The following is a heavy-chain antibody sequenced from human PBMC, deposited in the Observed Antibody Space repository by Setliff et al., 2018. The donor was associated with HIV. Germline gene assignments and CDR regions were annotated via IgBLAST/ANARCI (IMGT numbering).Heavy chain of an antibody. CDR3: ARDGLLMTGIRFDY. CDR1: GGTFSSYA. V-gene: IGHV1-69*13. Sequence: SVKVSCKTSGGTFSSYAISWVRQAPGQGLEWMGGIIPVFGTTNYAQKFQGRVTITADESMTTAYMELSSLRSEDTALYYCARDGLLMTGIRFDYWGQGTLVTVSS. CDR2: IIPVFGTT. J-gene: IGHJ4*02. D-gene: IGHD3-9*01.